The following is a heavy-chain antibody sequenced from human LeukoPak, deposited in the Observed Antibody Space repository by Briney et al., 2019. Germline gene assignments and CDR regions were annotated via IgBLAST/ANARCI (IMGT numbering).Heavy chain of an antibody. CDR2: ISWNSGSI. CDR3: AESGSSGYYYYDY. V-gene: IGHV3-9*01. D-gene: IGHD3-22*01. Sequence: GRSLRLSCAASGFTFDDYAMHWVRQAPGKGLEWVSGISWNSGSIGYADSVKGRFTISRDNAKNSLYLQMNSLRAEDTALYYCAESGSSGYYYYDYWGQGTLVTVSS. CDR1: GFTFDDYA. J-gene: IGHJ4*02.